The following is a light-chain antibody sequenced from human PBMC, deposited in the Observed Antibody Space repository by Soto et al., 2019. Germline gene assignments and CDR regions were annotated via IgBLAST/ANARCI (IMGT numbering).Light chain of an antibody. CDR3: SSYAGSNNVV. J-gene: IGLJ2*01. CDR1: SSDVGGYNY. Sequence: QPVLTQPPSASGSPGQSVTISCTGTSSDVGGYNYVSWYQQHPGKAPKLMIYEVRKWPSGVPNRFSGSKSGNTASLTVSGLQAEDEADYYCSSYAGSNNVVFGGGTKLTVL. V-gene: IGLV2-8*01. CDR2: EVR.